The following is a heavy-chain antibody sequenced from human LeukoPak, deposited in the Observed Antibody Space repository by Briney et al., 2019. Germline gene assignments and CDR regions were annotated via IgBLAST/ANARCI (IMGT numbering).Heavy chain of an antibody. D-gene: IGHD3-10*01. CDR1: GFTFSSYA. CDR3: AKDQQGGAGSGRFDY. Sequence: QPGGSLRLSCAASGFTFSSYAMSWVRQAPGKGLEWVSGISGSGGNTYNADSVKGRFTISRDISKNTFYLQMSSLTADDAALYYCAKDQQGGAGSGRFDYWGQGTLVTVSS. CDR2: ISGSGGNT. V-gene: IGHV3-23*01. J-gene: IGHJ4*02.